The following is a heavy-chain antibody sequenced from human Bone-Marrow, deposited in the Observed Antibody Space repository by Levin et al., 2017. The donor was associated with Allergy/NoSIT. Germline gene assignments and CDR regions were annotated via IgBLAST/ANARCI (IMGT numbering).Heavy chain of an antibody. V-gene: IGHV3-48*02. CDR1: GFTFSRYS. CDR3: AREDNLNSNRALDY. Sequence: LPGGSLRLSCAASGFTFSRYSMHWVRQAPGKGLEWVSYIISSSTTIDYADSVKGRFTISRDNAKNSLYLQMNSLRDEDTAVYYCAREDNLNSNRALDYWCQGTLVTVSS. CDR2: IISSSTTI. D-gene: IGHD1-7*01. J-gene: IGHJ4*02.